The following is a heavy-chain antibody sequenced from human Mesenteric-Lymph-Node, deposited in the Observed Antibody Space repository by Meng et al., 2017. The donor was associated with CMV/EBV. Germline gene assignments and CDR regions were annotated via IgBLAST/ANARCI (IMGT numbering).Heavy chain of an antibody. CDR1: GFTFSNYE. CDR2: MSSSGRTR. J-gene: IGHJ6*02. CDR3: ARTRTIPGYYYGMDV. V-gene: IGHV3-48*03. D-gene: IGHD1/OR15-1a*01. Sequence: GESLKISCAGSGFTFSNYEMNWVRQAPGKGLEWVSYMSSSGRTRHYADSVKGRFTISRDNAKNSLYLQMNSLRAEDTAVYYCARTRTIPGYYYGMDVWGQGTTVTVSS.